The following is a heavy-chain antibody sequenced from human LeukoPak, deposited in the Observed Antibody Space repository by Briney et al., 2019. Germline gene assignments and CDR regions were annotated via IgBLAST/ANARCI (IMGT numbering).Heavy chain of an antibody. CDR1: GGSFSSHY. V-gene: IGHV4-59*11. J-gene: IGHJ5*02. Sequence: SETLSLTCTVSGGSFSSHYWSWIRQPPGKGLEWIGNIYYTGSTNYNPSLKSRVTISVDTSKNQFSLKVSSVTAADTAVYYCALSAGDWFDPWGQGTLVTVSS. D-gene: IGHD1-26*01. CDR3: ALSAGDWFDP. CDR2: IYYTGST.